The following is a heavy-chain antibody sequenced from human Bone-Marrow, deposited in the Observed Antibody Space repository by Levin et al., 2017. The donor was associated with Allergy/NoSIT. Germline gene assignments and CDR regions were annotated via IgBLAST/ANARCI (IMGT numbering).Heavy chain of an antibody. Sequence: KPGGSLRLSCVGSGFTANDAWMNWVRQAPGKGLEWVGRITTKYEGATTDYPSAVRGRFAISRHDSENVLYLQMNSLKIEDTAVYYCTTGHSSNWYSRDGYWGQGTLVTVSS. CDR1: GFTANDAW. D-gene: IGHD7-27*01. CDR3: TTGHSSNWYSRDGY. J-gene: IGHJ4*02. V-gene: IGHV3-15*07. CDR2: ITTKYEGATT.